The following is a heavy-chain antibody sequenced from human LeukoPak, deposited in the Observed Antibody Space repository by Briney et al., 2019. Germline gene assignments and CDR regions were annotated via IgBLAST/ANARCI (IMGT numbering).Heavy chain of an antibody. V-gene: IGHV1-2*06. CDR3: ARVLDY. CDR2: INPKTGDT. J-gene: IGHJ4*02. CDR1: GYTFTGFY. Sequence: ASVKVSRKASGYTFTGFYMNCVRQAPGQGLEWMGQINPKTGDTKHSQTFLGRLTMTRDTSSATAYMELRGLKSDDTAVYYCARVLDYWGQGTLVTVSS.